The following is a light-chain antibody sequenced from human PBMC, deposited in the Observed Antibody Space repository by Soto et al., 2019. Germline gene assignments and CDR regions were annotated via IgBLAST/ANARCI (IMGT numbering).Light chain of an antibody. CDR3: QQYNDYSRT. CDR2: KAS. Sequence: DIQMTQSPSTLSASVGDRVTITCRASQSINNWLAWYQQKPGKAPNLLIYKASNLECGVPSRFSGSGSGTEFTLTISSLQPDDFATYYCQQYNDYSRTFGQGTKVEIK. CDR1: QSINNW. J-gene: IGKJ1*01. V-gene: IGKV1-5*03.